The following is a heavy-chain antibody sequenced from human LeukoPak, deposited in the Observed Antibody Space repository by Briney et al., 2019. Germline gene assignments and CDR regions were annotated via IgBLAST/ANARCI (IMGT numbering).Heavy chain of an antibody. J-gene: IGHJ4*02. CDR2: IIQDGSAK. CDR3: ARDGTYTDYDPDFDI. V-gene: IGHV3-7*04. D-gene: IGHD5-12*01. CDR1: GFTFNNYR. Sequence: PGGSLRLSCVASGFTFNNYRMSWVRQAPGKGLVWVANIIQDGSAKNYVDSVKGRFTISRDNAKNSLYLQMNSLRAEDTAVFYCARDGTYTDYDPDFDIWGQGTLVTVSS.